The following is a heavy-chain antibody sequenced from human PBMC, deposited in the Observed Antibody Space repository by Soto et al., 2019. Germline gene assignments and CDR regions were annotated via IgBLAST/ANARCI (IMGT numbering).Heavy chain of an antibody. J-gene: IGHJ4*02. V-gene: IGHV4-59*08. Sequence: SETLSLTCTVSGGSISSYYWSWIRQPPGKGLEWIGYIYYSGSTNYNPSLKSRVTISVDTSKNQFSLKLSSVTAADTAVYYCARRPSGTTMVIFDYWGQGTLVTVSS. CDR1: GGSISSYY. CDR3: ARRPSGTTMVIFDY. D-gene: IGHD5-18*01. CDR2: IYYSGST.